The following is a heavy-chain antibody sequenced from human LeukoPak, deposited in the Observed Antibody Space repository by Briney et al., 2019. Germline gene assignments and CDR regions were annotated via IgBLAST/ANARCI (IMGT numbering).Heavy chain of an antibody. J-gene: IGHJ4*02. CDR2: ISSSSSYI. Sequence: GGSLRLSCAASGFSFSNYAMNWVRQAPGKGLEWVSSISSSSSYIYYADSVKGRFTISRDNSKNTLYLQMNSLRAEDTAVYYCARRKRSAAWYFGFDYWGQGTLVTVSS. V-gene: IGHV3-21*04. CDR1: GFSFSNYA. D-gene: IGHD6-13*01. CDR3: ARRKRSAAWYFGFDY.